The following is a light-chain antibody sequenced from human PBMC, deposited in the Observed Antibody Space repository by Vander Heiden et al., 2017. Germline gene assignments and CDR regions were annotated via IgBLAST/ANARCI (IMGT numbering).Light chain of an antibody. CDR2: DAS. CDR1: QDISNY. CDR3: QQFADLPLFT. J-gene: IGKJ3*01. Sequence: DIQMTQSPSSLSASVGDRVTITCQASQDISNYLNWYQQKPGKAPTLLIYDASKLETGVPSRFSGSASGTDFNFTISSLQPEDIATYYCQQFADLPLFTFGPGTKVNIK. V-gene: IGKV1-33*01.